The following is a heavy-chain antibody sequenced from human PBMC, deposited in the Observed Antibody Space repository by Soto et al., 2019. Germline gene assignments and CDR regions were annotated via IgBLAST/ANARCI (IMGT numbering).Heavy chain of an antibody. D-gene: IGHD3-22*01. V-gene: IGHV4-61*01. J-gene: IGHJ1*01. CDR2: IYYSGST. Sequence: PSETLSLTCTVSGGSVSSGSYYWSWIRQPPGKGLEWIGYIYYSGSTNYNPSLKSRVTISVDTSKNQFSLKLSSVTAADMAVYYCSRDGPNYYDSSGYLAYFQHWGQGTLVTVSS. CDR3: SRDGPNYYDSSGYLAYFQH. CDR1: GGSVSSGSYY.